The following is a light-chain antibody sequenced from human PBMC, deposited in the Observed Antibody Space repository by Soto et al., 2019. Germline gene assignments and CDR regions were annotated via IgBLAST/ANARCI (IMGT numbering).Light chain of an antibody. J-gene: IGKJ5*01. CDR2: GAS. V-gene: IGKV3-20*01. CDR1: QSVSSSY. CDR3: QQYETSPQIT. Sequence: EIVLTQSPGTLSLSPGERATLSCRASQSVSSSYLAWYQQKPGQAPRLLIYGASSRATGIPDRFSGSGSGTDFTLTISRLEPEDFAVYYCQQYETSPQITFGQGTRLEIK.